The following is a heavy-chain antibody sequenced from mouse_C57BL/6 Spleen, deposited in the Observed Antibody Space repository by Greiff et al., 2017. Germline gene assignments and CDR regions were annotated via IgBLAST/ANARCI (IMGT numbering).Heavy chain of an antibody. CDR2: IYPGDGDT. V-gene: IGHV1-82*01. CDR1: GYAFSSSW. D-gene: IGHD2-2*01. J-gene: IGHJ2*01. Sequence: QVQLQQSGPELVKPGASVKISCKASGYAFSSSWMNWVKQRPGKGLEWIGRIYPGDGDTNYNGKFKGKATLTADKSSSTAYMQLSSLTSEDSAVYFCARGGGYDRDYWGQGTTLTVSS. CDR3: ARGGGYDRDY.